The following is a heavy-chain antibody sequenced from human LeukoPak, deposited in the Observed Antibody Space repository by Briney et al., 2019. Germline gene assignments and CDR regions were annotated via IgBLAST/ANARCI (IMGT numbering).Heavy chain of an antibody. D-gene: IGHD3-22*01. CDR2: ISYDGSDK. CDR3: AKGRYDSSGHYYELEF. Sequence: GGSLRLSCAVSGLTFSAYGMHWVRQAPGKGLEWVSLISYDGSDKYYADSVKGRSTISRDNSKDTLFLEMNRLRAEDTAVYYCAKGRYDSSGHYYELEFWGQGTLVTVPS. CDR1: GLTFSAYG. J-gene: IGHJ4*02. V-gene: IGHV3-30*18.